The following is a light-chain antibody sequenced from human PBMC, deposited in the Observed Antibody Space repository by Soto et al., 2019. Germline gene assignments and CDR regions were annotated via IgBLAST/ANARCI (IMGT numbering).Light chain of an antibody. V-gene: IGLV1-44*01. CDR3: AAWDDSLTGVV. Sequence: SVLTQPPSASGTPGQRVTISCSGSSSNIGSYTVNWYQQLPGAAPKLLIYINDQRPSGVPDRFSGSKSGTSASLAISGLQSEDEADYYCAAWDDSLTGVVFGGGTQLTVL. CDR2: IND. J-gene: IGLJ2*01. CDR1: SSNIGSYT.